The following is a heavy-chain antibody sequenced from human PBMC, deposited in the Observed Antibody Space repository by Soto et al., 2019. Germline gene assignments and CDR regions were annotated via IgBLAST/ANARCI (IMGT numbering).Heavy chain of an antibody. CDR1: GYSFTSYW. CDR2: IDPSDSYT. J-gene: IGHJ4*02. D-gene: IGHD6-19*01. CDR3: AISTRPSGWYGSTKLCCTAFDY. V-gene: IGHV5-10-1*01. Sequence: GESLKISCKGSGYSFTSYWISWVRQMPGKGLEWMGRIDPSDSYTNYSPSFQGHVTISADKSISTAYLQWSSLKASDTAMYYCAISTRPSGWYGSTKLCCTAFDYWGQGTLVTVSS.